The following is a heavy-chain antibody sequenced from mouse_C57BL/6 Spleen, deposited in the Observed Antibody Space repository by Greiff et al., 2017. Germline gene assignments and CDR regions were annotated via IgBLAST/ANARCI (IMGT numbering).Heavy chain of an antibody. CDR1: GFTFSDYY. Sequence: EVMLVESGGGLVQPGGSLKLSCAASGFTFSDYYMYWVRQTPEKRLEWVAYISNGCGSTYYPDTVKGRFTISRDNAKNALYLQMSRLKSEDTAMYYWARGDGIYDGYYSYAMDYWGQGTSVTVSS. CDR3: ARGDGIYDGYYSYAMDY. V-gene: IGHV5-12*01. CDR2: ISNGCGST. D-gene: IGHD2-3*01. J-gene: IGHJ4*01.